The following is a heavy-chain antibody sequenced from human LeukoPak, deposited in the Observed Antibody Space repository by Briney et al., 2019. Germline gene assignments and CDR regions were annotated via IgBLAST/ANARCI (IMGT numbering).Heavy chain of an antibody. V-gene: IGHV4-59*01. CDR1: GGSISSYY. J-gene: IGHJ6*02. CDR3: ARVSITMVRGERGTAYYYYGMDV. D-gene: IGHD3-10*01. Sequence: PSETLSLTCTVSGGSISSYYWSWIRQPPGKGLEWIGYIYYSGSTNYNPSLKSRVTISVDTSKNQFSLKLSSVTAADTAVYYCARVSITMVRGERGTAYYYYGMDVWGQGTTVTVSS. CDR2: IYYSGST.